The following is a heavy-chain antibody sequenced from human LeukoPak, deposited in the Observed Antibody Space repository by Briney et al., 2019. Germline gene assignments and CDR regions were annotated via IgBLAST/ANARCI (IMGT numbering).Heavy chain of an antibody. Sequence: GASVKVSCKASGYTFTNRGITWVRQAPGQGLEWMGWISPHNDNTDYAQNLQGRVTMTADTSTNTVYMELRSLRSDDTAMYFCARVPSGVPAPYYYGMDVWGQGTTVIVSS. CDR3: ARVPSGVPAPYYYGMDV. CDR2: ISPHNDNT. V-gene: IGHV1-18*04. CDR1: GYTFTNRG. J-gene: IGHJ6*02. D-gene: IGHD2-2*01.